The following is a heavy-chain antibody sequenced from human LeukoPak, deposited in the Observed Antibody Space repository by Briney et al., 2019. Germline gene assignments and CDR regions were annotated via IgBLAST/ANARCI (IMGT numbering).Heavy chain of an antibody. J-gene: IGHJ4*02. V-gene: IGHV1-46*01. Sequence: ASVKVSCKASGYTFTNYYIHWVRQAPGQGLQWMGMINPSGGSTIYAQKFQGRVTMTRDMSTSTVYMDLSSLRSEDTAVYYCAAAHIAVAGTFDYWGQGTLVTVSS. D-gene: IGHD6-19*01. CDR1: GYTFTNYY. CDR2: INPSGGST. CDR3: AAAHIAVAGTFDY.